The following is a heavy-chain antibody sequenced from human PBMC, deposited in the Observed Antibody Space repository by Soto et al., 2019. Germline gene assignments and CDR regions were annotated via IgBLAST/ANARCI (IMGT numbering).Heavy chain of an antibody. CDR1: GGSISSGGYY. J-gene: IGHJ3*02. CDR3: ARFPRYCSPSCQLHDACDI. D-gene: IGHD2-2*01. CDR2: TYYSGGT. Sequence: QVQLQESGPGLVKPSQTLSLTCTVSGGSISSGGYYWSWIRQHPGKGLEWIGYTYYSGGTYYNPSLSSRITISIDTTKNQFSLNLSSVTAADTAMYYCARFPRYCSPSCQLHDACDIWGQGTKVTVSS. V-gene: IGHV4-31*03.